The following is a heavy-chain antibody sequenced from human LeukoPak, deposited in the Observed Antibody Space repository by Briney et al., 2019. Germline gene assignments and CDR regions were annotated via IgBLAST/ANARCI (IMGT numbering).Heavy chain of an antibody. CDR3: ARGSLWLQLDY. CDR2: ISYDGSNK. Sequence: GGSLRLSCAASGFTFSSYAMHCVRQAPGKGLEWVAVISYDGSNKYYADSVKGRFTISRDNSKNTLYLQMNSLRAEDTAVYYCARGSLWLQLDYWGQGTLVTVSS. V-gene: IGHV3-30-3*01. D-gene: IGHD5-24*01. J-gene: IGHJ4*02. CDR1: GFTFSSYA.